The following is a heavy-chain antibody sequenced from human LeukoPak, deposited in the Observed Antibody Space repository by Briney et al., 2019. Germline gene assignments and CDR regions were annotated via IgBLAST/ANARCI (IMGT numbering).Heavy chain of an antibody. CDR3: ARFTAARPVY. Sequence: GGSLRLSCAASGFTFTGYAMSWVRQAPGKGLVWVSHINTDGSHTNYADSVKGRFTISRDNAKSTLYLQMNSLRAEDTAVYYCARFTAARPVYWGQGALVTVSS. V-gene: IGHV3-74*01. CDR1: GFTFTGYA. D-gene: IGHD6-6*01. J-gene: IGHJ4*02. CDR2: INTDGSHT.